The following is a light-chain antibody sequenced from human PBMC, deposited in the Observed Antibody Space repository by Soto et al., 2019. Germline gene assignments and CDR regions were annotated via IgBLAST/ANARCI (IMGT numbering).Light chain of an antibody. J-gene: IGKJ5*01. Sequence: DIQMTQSPSSVSASVGDRVTITCRASQDISSWLAWYQQKPGNAPKLLIYAASSLQSGVPSRFSGSGSGTEFTLTISSLQPEDFATYYCQQTQTFPMTFGQGTRLEIK. CDR3: QQTQTFPMT. CDR2: AAS. CDR1: QDISSW. V-gene: IGKV1D-12*01.